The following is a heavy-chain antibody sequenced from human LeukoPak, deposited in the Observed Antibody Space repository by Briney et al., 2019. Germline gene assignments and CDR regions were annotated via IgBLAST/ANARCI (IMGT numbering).Heavy chain of an antibody. J-gene: IGHJ6*03. D-gene: IGHD3-22*01. CDR3: ARDGQWLDYYYYMDV. CDR2: ISSSGSTT. Sequence: GGSLRLSCAASGFTFSSYEMNWVRQAPGKGLEWVSYISSSGSTTYYADSVKGRFTISRDNAKNSLYLQMNSLRAEDTAVYYCARDGQWLDYYYYMDVWGKGTTVTVSS. CDR1: GFTFSSYE. V-gene: IGHV3-48*03.